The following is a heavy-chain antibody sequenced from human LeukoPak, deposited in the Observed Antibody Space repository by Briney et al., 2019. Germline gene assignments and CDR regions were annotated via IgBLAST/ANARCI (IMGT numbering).Heavy chain of an antibody. CDR2: IYTGGNT. CDR1: GYSISSGYY. Sequence: PSETLSLTCTVSGYSISSGYYWGWIRQPAGKGLDWIGRIYTGGNTNYNPSLKSRVTMSVDTSKNQFSLKLSSVTAADTAVYYCAREAGGGWDYFDYWGQGTLVTVSS. CDR3: AREAGGGWDYFDY. D-gene: IGHD3-10*01. V-gene: IGHV4-4*07. J-gene: IGHJ4*02.